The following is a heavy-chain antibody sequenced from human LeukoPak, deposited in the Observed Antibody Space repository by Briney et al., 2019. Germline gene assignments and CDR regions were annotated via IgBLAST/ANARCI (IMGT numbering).Heavy chain of an antibody. Sequence: SETLSLTCAVSGGSISSGGYSWSWIRQPPGKGLEWIGYIYHSGSTYYNPSLKSRVTISVDRSKNQFSLKLSSVTAADTAVYYCDRGASPDYGDGYYFDYWGQGTLVTVSS. J-gene: IGHJ4*02. CDR2: IYHSGST. V-gene: IGHV4-30-2*01. CDR3: DRGASPDYGDGYYFDY. D-gene: IGHD4-17*01. CDR1: GGSISSGGYS.